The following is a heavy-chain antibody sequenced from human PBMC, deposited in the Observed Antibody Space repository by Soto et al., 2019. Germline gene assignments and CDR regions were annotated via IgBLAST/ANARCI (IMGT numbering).Heavy chain of an antibody. V-gene: IGHV4-31*03. CDR2: IYYSGST. CDR1: GGSISSGGYY. J-gene: IGHJ6*02. D-gene: IGHD2-8*01. CDR3: ARDKNDCTNGVCYPHYYYYGMDV. Sequence: SSETLSLTCTVSGGSISSGGYYWSWIRQHPGKGLEWIGYIYYSGSTYYNPSLKSRVTISVDTSKNQFSLKLSSVTAADTAVYYCARDKNDCTNGVCYPHYYYYGMDVWGQGTTVTVS.